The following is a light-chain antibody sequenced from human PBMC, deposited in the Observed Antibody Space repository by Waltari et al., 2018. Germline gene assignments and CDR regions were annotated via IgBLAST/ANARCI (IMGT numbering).Light chain of an antibody. CDR1: QSLLDSNGYNS. J-gene: IGKJ4*01. V-gene: IGKV2-28*01. CDR3: MQALQTPLT. Sequence: DIVMTQSPLSLPVTPGEPASISCRSSQSLLDSNGYNSLDWYLQRPGQSPQLLTYLGSNRGSGVADRVSGSGSGTDVTLKISMVEAEDVGVYCCMQALQTPLTFGGGTKVEIK. CDR2: LGS.